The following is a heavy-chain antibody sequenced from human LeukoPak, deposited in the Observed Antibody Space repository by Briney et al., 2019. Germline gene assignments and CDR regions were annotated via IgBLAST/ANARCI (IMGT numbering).Heavy chain of an antibody. D-gene: IGHD3-10*01. V-gene: IGHV5-51*01. CDR2: IYPGDSDT. CDR3: ARTYYYGSGSYYYYFDY. CDR1: GYSFTSYW. J-gene: IGHJ4*02. Sequence: GESLKISCKGSGYSFTSYWIGWVRQMPGKGLEWMGIIYPGDSDTRYSPSFQGQVTISADKSISTAYLQWSSLKASDTAMYYCARTYYYGSGSYYYYFDYWGQGTLVTVSS.